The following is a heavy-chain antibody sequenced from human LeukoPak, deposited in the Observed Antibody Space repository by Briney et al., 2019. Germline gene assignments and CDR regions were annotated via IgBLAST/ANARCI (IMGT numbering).Heavy chain of an antibody. J-gene: IGHJ6*03. CDR1: GYTFTSYG. V-gene: IGHV1-69*06. CDR3: ARVPSGSYYYYYYYMDV. CDR2: IIPIFGTA. D-gene: IGHD1-26*01. Sequence: ASVKVSCKASGYTFTSYGISWVRQAPGQGLEWMGGIIPIFGTANYTQKFQGRVTITADKSTSTAYMELSSLRSEDTAVYYCARVPSGSYYYYYYYMDVWGKGTTVTVSS.